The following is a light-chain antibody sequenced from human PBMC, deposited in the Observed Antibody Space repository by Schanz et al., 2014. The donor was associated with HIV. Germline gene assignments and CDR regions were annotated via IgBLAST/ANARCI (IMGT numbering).Light chain of an antibody. J-gene: IGLJ3*02. V-gene: IGLV2-8*01. CDR1: SSDVGGYNY. CDR3: YSYAGSRV. Sequence: QSALTQPPSASGSPGQSVTISCTGTSSDVGGYNYVSWYQQHPGKAPKLMIYEVSKRPSGVPGRFSGSKSGNTATLTISGLQAEDEADYYCYSYAGSRVFGGGTKLTVL. CDR2: EVS.